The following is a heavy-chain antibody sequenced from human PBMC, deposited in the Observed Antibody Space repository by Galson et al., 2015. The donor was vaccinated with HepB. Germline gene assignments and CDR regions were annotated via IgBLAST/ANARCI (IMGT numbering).Heavy chain of an antibody. V-gene: IGHV1-58*02. CDR2: IVVGSGNT. Sequence: SVKVSCKASGFTFTSSAMQWVRQARGQRLEWIGWIVVGSGNTNYAQKFQERVTITRDMSTSTAYMELSSLRSEDTAVYYCAGITMVRELSRPDWFDPWGQGTLVTVSS. CDR1: GFTFTSSA. CDR3: AGITMVRELSRPDWFDP. D-gene: IGHD3-10*01. J-gene: IGHJ5*02.